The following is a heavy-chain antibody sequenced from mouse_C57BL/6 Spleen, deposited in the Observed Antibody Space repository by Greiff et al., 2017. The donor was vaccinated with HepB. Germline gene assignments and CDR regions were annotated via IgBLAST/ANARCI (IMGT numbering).Heavy chain of an antibody. CDR1: GYTFTSYW. CDR3: ARVTTYYFDY. V-gene: IGHV1-52*01. CDR2: IDPSDSET. D-gene: IGHD2-12*01. J-gene: IGHJ2*01. Sequence: QVQLKQPGAELVRPGSSVKLSCKASGYTFTSYWMHWVKQRPIQGLEWIGNIDPSDSETHYNQKFKDKATLTVDKSSSTAYMQLSSLTSEDSAVYYCARVTTYYFDYWGQGTTLTVSS.